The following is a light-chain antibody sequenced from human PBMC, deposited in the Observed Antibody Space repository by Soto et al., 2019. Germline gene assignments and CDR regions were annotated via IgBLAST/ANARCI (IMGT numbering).Light chain of an antibody. CDR3: QSYDSSLSGSGV. J-gene: IGLJ1*01. Sequence: QSVLTQPPSVSGPPGQGVTISCTGSSSNIGAGYDVHWYQQLPGTAPKLLIYGNSNRPSGVPDRFSGSKSGTSASLAITGLQVEDEADYYCQSYDSSLSGSGVFGTGTKVTVL. CDR1: SSNIGAGYD. CDR2: GNS. V-gene: IGLV1-40*01.